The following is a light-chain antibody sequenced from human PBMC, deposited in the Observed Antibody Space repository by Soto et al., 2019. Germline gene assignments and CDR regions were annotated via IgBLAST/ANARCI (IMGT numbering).Light chain of an antibody. V-gene: IGKV3-20*01. J-gene: IGKJ2*01. CDR3: HQYGSSPSYT. CDR1: QSVSSSSY. CDR2: GAS. Sequence: EIVLTQSPGTLSLSPVERATLSCRASQSVSSSSYLAWYQQKPGQAPRLLIYGASSRATGIPDRFSGSGSGTDFTLTNSRLETEDFAVYYCHQYGSSPSYTFGQGTKLEIK.